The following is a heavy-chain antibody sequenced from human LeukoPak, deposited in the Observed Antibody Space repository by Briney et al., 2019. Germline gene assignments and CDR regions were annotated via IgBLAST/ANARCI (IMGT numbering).Heavy chain of an antibody. J-gene: IGHJ4*02. CDR1: GNSISNYA. D-gene: IGHD3-22*01. V-gene: IGHV1-69*13. CDR3: ARGWDYDSGGRPTAYVY. CDR2: IIPLFGTA. Sequence: SVKVSCKASGNSISNYAVSWVRQAPGPGLEWMGGIIPLFGTANYAQKFQGRVTITADESTSTVYMELKSLKSEDTAVYYCARGWDYDSGGRPTAYVYWGQGTLVTVSS.